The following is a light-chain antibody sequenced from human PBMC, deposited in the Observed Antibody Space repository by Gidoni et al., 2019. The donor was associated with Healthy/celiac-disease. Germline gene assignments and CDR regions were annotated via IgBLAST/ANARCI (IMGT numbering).Light chain of an antibody. CDR1: QDISNY. J-gene: IGKJ4*01. Sequence: DIPMTQSPSSLSASVGDRVTITCQASQDISNYLHWYQQKPGKAPKPMIYDASNLETAAPSSFSASGSGTAFTFTISSLQPEDIATHYCQQYDNLRLTFGGGTKVEIK. V-gene: IGKV1-33*01. CDR3: QQYDNLRLT. CDR2: DAS.